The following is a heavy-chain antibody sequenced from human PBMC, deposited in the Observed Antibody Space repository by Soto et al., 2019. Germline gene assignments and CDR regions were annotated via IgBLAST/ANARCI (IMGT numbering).Heavy chain of an antibody. CDR2: INLDGSEK. V-gene: IGHV3-7*01. D-gene: IGHD2-2*01. J-gene: IGHJ4*02. CDR1: GFSFSSYW. CDR3: ARLRYVDY. Sequence: PGGSLRLSCAASGFSFSSYWMTWVRQAPGKGLEWVANINLDGSEKYYVDSVKGRFTISRDNAENSLYLQMNSLRGEDTAIYYCARLRYVDYWGQGTLVTVSS.